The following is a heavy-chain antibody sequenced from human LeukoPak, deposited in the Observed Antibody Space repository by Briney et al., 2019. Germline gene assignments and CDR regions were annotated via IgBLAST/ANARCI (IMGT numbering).Heavy chain of an antibody. Sequence: PSETLSLTCTVSGGSISTTNYYWGWTRQPPGKGLEWIGSVYYSGSTYYNPSLKSRVTISVDTSKNQFSLKLSSVTAADTAVYYCARRPYGSGSYYDFWGQGTLVTVSS. D-gene: IGHD3-10*01. J-gene: IGHJ4*02. CDR1: GGSISTTNYY. V-gene: IGHV4-39*01. CDR3: ARRPYGSGSYYDF. CDR2: VYYSGST.